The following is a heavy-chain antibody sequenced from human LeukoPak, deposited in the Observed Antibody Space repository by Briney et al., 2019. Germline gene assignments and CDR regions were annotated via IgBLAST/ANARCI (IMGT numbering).Heavy chain of an antibody. Sequence: GGSLRLSCAASGFIFSNYAMSWVRQAPGKGLEWVSAIGGRDSGTYYADSVRGRFTVSRDDPKNTLYLQMNTLRAEDTAVYYCAKWGDYDILTSYYDSDYWGQGTLVTVSS. CDR3: AKWGDYDILTSYYDSDY. J-gene: IGHJ4*02. V-gene: IGHV3-23*01. CDR2: IGGRDSGT. D-gene: IGHD3-9*01. CDR1: GFIFSNYA.